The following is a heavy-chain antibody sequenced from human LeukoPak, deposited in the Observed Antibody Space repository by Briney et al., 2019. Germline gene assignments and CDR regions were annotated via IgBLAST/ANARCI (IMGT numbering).Heavy chain of an antibody. CDR2: INHSGST. D-gene: IGHD3-16*01. Sequence: PSETLSLTCAVSGDSISRGGYYWGWIRQPPGKGLEWIGEINHSGSTNYNPSLKSRVTISVDTSKNQFSLKLSSVTAADTAVYYCARRNRSGRIRRSWGYMDVWGKGTTVTVSS. J-gene: IGHJ6*03. CDR1: GDSISRGGYY. V-gene: IGHV4-34*01. CDR3: ARRNRSGRIRRSWGYMDV.